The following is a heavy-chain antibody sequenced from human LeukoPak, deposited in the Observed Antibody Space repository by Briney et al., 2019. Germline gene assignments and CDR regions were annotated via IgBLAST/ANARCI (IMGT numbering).Heavy chain of an antibody. CDR2: IYYSGNT. CDR1: GGSISSSSYY. J-gene: IGHJ6*03. D-gene: IGHD1-26*01. CDR3: ARVIVGPYYMDV. Sequence: SETLSLTCTVSGGSISSSSYYWGWIRQPPGKGLEWIGSIYYSGNTYYNPSLKSRVTISVDTSKNQFSLKLSSVTAADTAVYYCARVIVGPYYMDVWGKGTTVTVSS. V-gene: IGHV4-39*07.